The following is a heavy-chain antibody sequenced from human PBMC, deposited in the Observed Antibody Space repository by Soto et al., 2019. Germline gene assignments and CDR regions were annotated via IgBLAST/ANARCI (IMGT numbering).Heavy chain of an antibody. Sequence: SETLSLTCTVSGASISSGDYYYSWIRQSPGKGLEWLGYASSLGISYYNPSLESRLNISGDTSKNQFFLKLTSVTAADTAVYYCATYSGDTGRQFDFWGQGTLVTVSS. D-gene: IGHD2-21*02. CDR1: GASISSGDYY. CDR2: ASSLGIS. V-gene: IGHV4-30-4*01. CDR3: ATYSGDTGRQFDF. J-gene: IGHJ4*02.